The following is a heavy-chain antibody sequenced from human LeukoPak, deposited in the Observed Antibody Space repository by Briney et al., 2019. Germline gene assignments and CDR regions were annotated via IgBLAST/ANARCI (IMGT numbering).Heavy chain of an antibody. D-gene: IGHD1-1*01. CDR1: GFSFSSYG. Sequence: GGSLRLSCAASGFSFSSYGMHWVRQAPGKGLEWVAVIWHDGTNKYYADSVKGRFTISRDNSKNTLFLQMNSLRAEDTAVYYCARDGLSNNWYEFDYWGQGALITVSS. CDR2: IWHDGTNK. CDR3: ARDGLSNNWYEFDY. J-gene: IGHJ4*02. V-gene: IGHV3-33*01.